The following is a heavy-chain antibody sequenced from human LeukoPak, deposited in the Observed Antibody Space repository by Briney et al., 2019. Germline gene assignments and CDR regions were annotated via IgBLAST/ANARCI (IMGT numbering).Heavy chain of an antibody. CDR1: GFTFSDYY. D-gene: IGHD2-15*01. CDR2: ISSSGSTI. V-gene: IGHV3-11*01. J-gene: IGHJ6*02. Sequence: GGSLRLSCAASGFTFSDYYMSWIRQAPGKGLGWVSYISSSGSTIYYADSVKGRFTISRDNAKNSLYLQMNSLRAEDTAVYYCARDSDCSGGSCYGVDVWGQGTTVTVSS. CDR3: ARDSDCSGGSCYGVDV.